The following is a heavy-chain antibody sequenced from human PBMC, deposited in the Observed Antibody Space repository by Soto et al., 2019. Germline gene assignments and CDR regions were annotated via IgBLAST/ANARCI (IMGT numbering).Heavy chain of an antibody. J-gene: IGHJ4*02. CDR2: ISHDGSNK. Sequence: GGSLRLSCTASGFTFTSYGRHWSPQAPGKGLEWVAAISHDGSNKYYADSVKCRFTISTDNSKHTLYLQKNRLRAEDTAVYYLEKTSEVQRCFGIDYWGQGTLVTVSS. D-gene: IGHD3-9*01. CDR3: EKTSEVQRCFGIDY. V-gene: IGHV3-30*18. CDR1: GFTFTSYG.